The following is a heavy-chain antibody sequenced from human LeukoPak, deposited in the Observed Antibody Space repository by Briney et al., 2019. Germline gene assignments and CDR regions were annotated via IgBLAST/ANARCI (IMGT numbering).Heavy chain of an antibody. CDR1: GGSISSSSYY. D-gene: IGHD2-15*01. V-gene: IGHV4-39*07. CDR3: ARAVIVVVVAATPPGNWFDP. Sequence: SETLSLTCTVSGGSISSSSYYWGWIRQPPGKGLEWIGSIYYSGSTYYNPSLKSRVTISVDTSKIQFSLKLSSVTAADTAVYYCARAVIVVVVAATPPGNWFDPWGQGTLVTVSS. CDR2: IYYSGST. J-gene: IGHJ5*02.